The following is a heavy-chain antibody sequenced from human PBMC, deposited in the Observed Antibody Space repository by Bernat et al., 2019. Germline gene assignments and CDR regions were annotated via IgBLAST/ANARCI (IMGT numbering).Heavy chain of an antibody. CDR2: IWYDGSNK. CDR1: GFTFSSYG. CDR3: ARGPAYYYGSGYGMDV. V-gene: IGHV3-33*01. D-gene: IGHD3-10*01. Sequence: QVQLVESGGGVVQPGRSLRLSCAASGFTFSSYGMHWVRQAPGKGLEWVAVIWYDGSNKYYADSVKGRFTISRDNSKNTLYLQMNSLRAEDTAVYYCARGPAYYYGSGYGMDVWGQGTTVTVSS. J-gene: IGHJ6*02.